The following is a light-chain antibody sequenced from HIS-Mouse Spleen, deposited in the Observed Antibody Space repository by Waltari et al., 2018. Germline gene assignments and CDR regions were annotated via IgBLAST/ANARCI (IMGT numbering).Light chain of an antibody. V-gene: IGKV1-5*03. CDR3: QQYNSYSRT. CDR1: QSISSW. Sequence: DIQMTQSPSTLSASVGDRVTITCRVSQSISSWLAWYQQKPGKAPKLLIYKASSLESGVPSRFSGSGSGTEFTLTSSSLQPDDFATYYCQQYNSYSRTFGQGTKVEIK. J-gene: IGKJ1*01. CDR2: KAS.